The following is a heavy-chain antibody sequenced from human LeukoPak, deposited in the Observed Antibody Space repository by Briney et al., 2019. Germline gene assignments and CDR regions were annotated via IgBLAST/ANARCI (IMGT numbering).Heavy chain of an antibody. V-gene: IGHV4-30-4*01. CDR2: IYYSGST. CDR1: GDSISSSDYY. D-gene: IGHD2-15*01. CDR3: ARDFQGGPNDP. Sequence: SQTLSLTCTVSGDSISSSDYYWSWIRQPPGKGLEWIGYIYYSGSTYYNPSLKSRVTISVDTSKNQFSLKLGSVTAADTAVYYCARDFQGGPNDPWGQGTLVTVSS. J-gene: IGHJ5*02.